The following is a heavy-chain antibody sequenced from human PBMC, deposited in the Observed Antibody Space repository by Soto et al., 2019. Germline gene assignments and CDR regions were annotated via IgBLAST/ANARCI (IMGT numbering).Heavy chain of an antibody. Sequence: QVQLQESGPGLVKPSETLSLTCTVSGGSISSYYWSWIRQPAGKGLEWIGRTYTSGSTNYNPSLKSGVTMSVDTSKNQFSLKLSSVTAADTAVYYCAREGLSSGWYFYYGMDVWGQGTTVTVSS. D-gene: IGHD6-19*01. CDR3: AREGLSSGWYFYYGMDV. CDR1: GGSISSYY. CDR2: TYTSGST. V-gene: IGHV4-4*07. J-gene: IGHJ6*02.